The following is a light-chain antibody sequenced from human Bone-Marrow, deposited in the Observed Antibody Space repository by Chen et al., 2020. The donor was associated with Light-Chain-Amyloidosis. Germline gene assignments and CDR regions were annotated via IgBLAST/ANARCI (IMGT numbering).Light chain of an antibody. J-gene: IGLJ3*02. CDR2: DDS. CDR1: NIGSTS. CDR3: QVWDRSSDRPV. Sequence: SYVLTPPSSLSEAPGQTATIAWAGNNIGSTSVHWYQQTPGQAPLLVVYDDSDRPSGVPARLSGANAGNTATLTISRVEAGDEADYYCQVWDRSSDRPVFGGGTKLTVL. V-gene: IGLV3-21*02.